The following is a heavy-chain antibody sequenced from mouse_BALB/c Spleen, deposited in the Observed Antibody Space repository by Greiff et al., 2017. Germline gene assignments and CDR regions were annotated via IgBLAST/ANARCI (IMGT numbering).Heavy chain of an antibody. Sequence: EVKLVESGGGLVQPGGSRKLSCAASGFTFSSFGMHWVRQAPEKGLEWVAYISSGSSTIYYADTVKGRFTISRDNPKNTLFLQLTSLRSEDTAMYYCARYYYGKADLDYWGQGTTLTVSS. V-gene: IGHV5-17*02. CDR3: ARYYYGKADLDY. J-gene: IGHJ2*01. CDR2: ISSGSSTI. D-gene: IGHD2-1*01. CDR1: GFTFSSFG.